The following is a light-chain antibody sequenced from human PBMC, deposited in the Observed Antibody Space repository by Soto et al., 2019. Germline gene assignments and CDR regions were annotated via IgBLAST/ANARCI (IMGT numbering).Light chain of an antibody. CDR1: QNIVTF. CDR3: QQSYSTPQT. CDR2: ATS. V-gene: IGKV1-39*01. J-gene: IGKJ3*01. Sequence: IEKAQSSSSLSSSLGYRVTITCRASQNIVTFLNWYQQKPGRAPKLLIYATSSLHSGVPSRFNGSASGTDFTLTISSLQPEDFATYYCQQSYSTPQTFGPGTKVDIK.